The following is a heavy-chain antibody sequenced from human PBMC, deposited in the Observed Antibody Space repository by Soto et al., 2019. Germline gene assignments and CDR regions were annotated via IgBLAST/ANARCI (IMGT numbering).Heavy chain of an antibody. V-gene: IGHV3-33*01. CDR3: VRDGDYAGGYGLDV. Sequence: QVQLVESGGGVVQPERSLRLSWAASGFTFGTYAMHWVRQAPGKGLEWVARIEFNGSKKQYADSVKGRFTITRDNSKNTLYLQMDSLRVEDTGVYYCVRDGDYAGGYGLDVWGQGTTVTVSS. CDR2: IEFNGSKK. CDR1: GFTFGTYA. J-gene: IGHJ6*02. D-gene: IGHD4-17*01.